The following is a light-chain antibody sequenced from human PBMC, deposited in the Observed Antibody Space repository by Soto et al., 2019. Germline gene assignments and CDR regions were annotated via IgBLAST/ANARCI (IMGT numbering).Light chain of an antibody. CDR1: RGISNY. V-gene: IGKV1-17*03. CDR2: AAS. CDR3: LQHSSYPLP. J-gene: IGKJ4*01. Sequence: DIQMTQSPSAMSASVGDRVTITCRASRGISNYLTWFQQKPGKVPKRLIYAASSLQSGVPSRFSGSGSGTEFSLTISSLQPEDFATYFCLQHSSYPLPVGGGTKVEIK.